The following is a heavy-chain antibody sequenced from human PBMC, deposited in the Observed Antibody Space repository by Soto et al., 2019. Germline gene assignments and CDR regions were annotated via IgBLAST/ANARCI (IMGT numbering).Heavy chain of an antibody. CDR3: ARCRRDRYQLLCYFDY. D-gene: IGHD2-2*01. J-gene: IGHJ4*02. CDR2: IYYSGST. Sequence: PSETLSLTCTVSVGSSSSGDYYWIWIRHPPGKGLEWIGYIYYSGSTYYNPSLKSRVTISVDTSKNQFSLKLSSVTAADTAVYYCARCRRDRYQLLCYFDYWGQGPLGTVSS. V-gene: IGHV4-30-4*01. CDR1: VGSSSSGDYY.